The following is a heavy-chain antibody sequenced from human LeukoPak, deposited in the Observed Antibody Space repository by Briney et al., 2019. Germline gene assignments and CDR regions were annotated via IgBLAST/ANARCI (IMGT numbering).Heavy chain of an antibody. J-gene: IGHJ4*02. CDR3: AIGDKYGYPK. CDR2: IFIDGSGT. D-gene: IGHD5-18*01. V-gene: IGHV3-74*01. CDR1: GLSISSNS. Sequence: PGGSLRLSCAASGLSISSNSMHWVRHGPGKGLVWVSRIFIDGSGTSYADSVKGRFTISRDNAKNTLYLQMNSLRVEDTAVYYCAIGDKYGYPKWGQGTLVTVST.